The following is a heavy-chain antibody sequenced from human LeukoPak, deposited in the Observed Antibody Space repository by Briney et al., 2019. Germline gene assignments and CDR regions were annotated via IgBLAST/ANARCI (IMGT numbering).Heavy chain of an antibody. J-gene: IGHJ4*02. V-gene: IGHV3-66*01. CDR2: IYSGGTT. Sequence: GGSLRLSCAASGFTVSSTYMSWVRQAPGKGLEWVSVIYSGGTTYYADSVKGRFTISSDNSKNTLYLQMNSLRTEDTAVYYCARDLYDYGSYWGQGTLVTVSS. D-gene: IGHD4/OR15-4a*01. CDR3: ARDLYDYGSY. CDR1: GFTVSSTY.